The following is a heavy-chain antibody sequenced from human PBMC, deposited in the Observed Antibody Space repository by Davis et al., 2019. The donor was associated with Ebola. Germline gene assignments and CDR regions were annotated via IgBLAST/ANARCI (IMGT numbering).Heavy chain of an antibody. J-gene: IGHJ4*02. CDR3: AREPTAMVRFFDY. D-gene: IGHD5-18*01. V-gene: IGHV3-21*01. CDR2: ISSSSSYI. Sequence: GESLKISCAASGFTFSSYSMNWVRHAPGKGLEWVSSISSSSSYIYYADSVKGRFTISRDNAKNSLYLQMNSLRAEDTAVYYCAREPTAMVRFFDYWGQGTLVTVSS. CDR1: GFTFSSYS.